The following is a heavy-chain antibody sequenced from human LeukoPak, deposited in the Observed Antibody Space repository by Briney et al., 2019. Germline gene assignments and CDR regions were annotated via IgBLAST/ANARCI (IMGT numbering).Heavy chain of an antibody. V-gene: IGHV3-23*01. CDR3: ARVSRGPRGAFDI. Sequence: GGSLRLSCAASGFTFSSYAMSWVRQAPGKGLEWVSAISGSGGSTYYADSVKGRFTISRDNSKNTLYLQMNSLRAEDTAVYYCARVSRGPRGAFDIWGQGTMVTVSS. J-gene: IGHJ3*02. CDR1: GFTFSSYA. CDR2: ISGSGGST.